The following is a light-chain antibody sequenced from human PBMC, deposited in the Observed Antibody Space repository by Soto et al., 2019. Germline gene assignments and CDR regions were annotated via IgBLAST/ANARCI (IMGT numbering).Light chain of an antibody. CDR3: QQYSTSPYN. CDR2: KAS. Sequence: DIPMTQSPSTLSASVGDRLTITCRANQSVSRWLAWYQQKPGRAPNLLIYKASTLESGVPLRFSGSGSGTEFPLTINSVQPDDSATYYCQQYSTSPYNFGQGTKLDIK. J-gene: IGKJ2*01. CDR1: QSVSRW. V-gene: IGKV1-5*03.